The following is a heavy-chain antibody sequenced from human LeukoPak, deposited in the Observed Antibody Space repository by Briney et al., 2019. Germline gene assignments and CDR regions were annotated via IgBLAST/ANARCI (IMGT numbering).Heavy chain of an antibody. V-gene: IGHV6-1*01. D-gene: IGHD5-12*01. J-gene: IGHJ6*02. CDR2: TYYRSKWYN. CDR3: AREGSGQEYYGMDV. Sequence: SQTLSLTCDISGDSVSSNSAAWNWIRQSPSGGLEWLGRTYYRSKWYNDYALFVKSRITVTPDTSENQFSLQLNSVILEDTAVYYCAREGSGQEYYGMDVWGQGTTVIVSS. CDR1: GDSVSSNSAA.